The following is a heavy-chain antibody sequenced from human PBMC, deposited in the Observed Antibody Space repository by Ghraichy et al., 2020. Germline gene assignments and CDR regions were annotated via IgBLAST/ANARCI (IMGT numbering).Heavy chain of an antibody. CDR2: IYYSGST. J-gene: IGHJ3*02. D-gene: IGHD3-22*01. CDR1: GGSISSSSYY. V-gene: IGHV4-39*01. Sequence: SETLSLTCTVSGGSISSSSYYWGWIRQPPGKGLEWIRSIYYSGSTYYNPSLKSRVTISVDTSKNQFSLKLSSVTAADTAVYYCARREYYDSSGYYGNDAFDIWGQGTMVTVSS. CDR3: ARREYYDSSGYYGNDAFDI.